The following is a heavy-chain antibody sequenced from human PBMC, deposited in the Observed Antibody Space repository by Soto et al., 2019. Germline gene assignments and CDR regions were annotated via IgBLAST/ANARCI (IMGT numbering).Heavy chain of an antibody. J-gene: IGHJ5*02. CDR2: ITSSSSSI. D-gene: IGHD4-17*01. CDR3: ASHYGDNGWFDP. CDR1: GFTFSAYN. Sequence: GGSLRLSCAASGFTFSAYNMNWVRQPPGKGLEWVSSITSSSSSIYYADSLKGRFTISRDNAKNSLYLQMNSLRAEDTAVYYCASHYGDNGWFDPWGQGTLVTVS. V-gene: IGHV3-21*06.